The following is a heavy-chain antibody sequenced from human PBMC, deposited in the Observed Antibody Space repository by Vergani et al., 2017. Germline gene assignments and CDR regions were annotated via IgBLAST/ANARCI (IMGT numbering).Heavy chain of an antibody. CDR3: ASGGSWYNWFDP. J-gene: IGHJ5*02. CDR2: IYYSGNT. V-gene: IGHV4-34*11. Sequence: QVQLQQWGAGLLKPSETLSLTCAVYGGSIGSNYWNWIRQPPGKGLEWIGYIYYSGNTNYNPSLKSRVTLSVDTSKNQFSLNLSSVTAADTAVYYCASGGSWYNWFDPWGQGTLVTVSS. CDR1: GGSIGSNY. D-gene: IGHD6-13*01.